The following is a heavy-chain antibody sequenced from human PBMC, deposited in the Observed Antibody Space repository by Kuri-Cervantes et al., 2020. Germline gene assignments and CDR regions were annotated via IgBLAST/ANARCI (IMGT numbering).Heavy chain of an antibody. D-gene: IGHD2-2*01. J-gene: IGHJ6*03. CDR2: ISKSSSYI. V-gene: IGHV3-21*04. Sequence: LSLTCAASGFTFSSYSMNWVRQAPGKGLEWVSSISKSSSYIYYADSVKGRFTISRDNAKNSLELLMNSLRAEDAAVYYCARVGGYCSSTSCYGYYMDVWGKGTTVTVSS. CDR1: GFTFSSYS. CDR3: ARVGGYCSSTSCYGYYMDV.